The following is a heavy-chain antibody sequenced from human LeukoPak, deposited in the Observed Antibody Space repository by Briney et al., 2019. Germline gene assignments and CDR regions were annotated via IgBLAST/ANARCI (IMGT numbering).Heavy chain of an antibody. J-gene: IGHJ1*01. Sequence: SETLSLTCTVSGGSISSGGYYWSWIRQHPGKGLEWIGYIYYSGSTYYNPSLKSRVTISVDTSKNQFSLKLSSVTAADTAVYYCARAPRRYCSSTSCYTPPPAGAEYFQHWGQGTLVTVSS. V-gene: IGHV4-31*03. CDR3: ARAPRRYCSSTSCYTPPPAGAEYFQH. CDR2: IYYSGST. CDR1: GGSISSGGYY. D-gene: IGHD2-2*02.